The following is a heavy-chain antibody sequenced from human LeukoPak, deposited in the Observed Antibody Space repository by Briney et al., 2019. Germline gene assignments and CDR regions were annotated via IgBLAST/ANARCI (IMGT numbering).Heavy chain of an antibody. V-gene: IGHV1-69*13. CDR1: GGTFRSNA. CDR3: ARGWLAETTVVTPYNY. CDR2: ITPFFGTA. D-gene: IGHD4-23*01. J-gene: IGHJ4*02. Sequence: SVKVSCKASGGTFRSNAISWVRQAPGQGLEWMGGITPFFGTANYAQKFQGGVTITAVESMSTAYMELSSLRSEDTAVYYCARGWLAETTVVTPYNYWGQGTLVTVSS.